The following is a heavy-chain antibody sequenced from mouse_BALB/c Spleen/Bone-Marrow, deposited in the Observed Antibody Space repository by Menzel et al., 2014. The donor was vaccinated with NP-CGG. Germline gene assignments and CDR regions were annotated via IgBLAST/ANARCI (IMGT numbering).Heavy chain of an antibody. CDR3: ARGARSAMDY. CDR2: IYPGDGDT. J-gene: IGHJ4*01. V-gene: IGHV1-80*01. CDR1: GYAFSTYW. Sequence: QVQLQQPGAELVRPESSVKISCKASGYAFSTYWMIWVKQGPGQGLEWIGQIYPGDGDTNYNGKFKGKATLTADKSSSTAYMQLSSLTSEDSAVYFCARGARSAMDYWGQGTSVTVSS.